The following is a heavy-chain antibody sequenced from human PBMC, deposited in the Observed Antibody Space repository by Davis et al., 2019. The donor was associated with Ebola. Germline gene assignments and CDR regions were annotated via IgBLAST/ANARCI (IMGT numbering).Heavy chain of an antibody. Sequence: PGGSLRLSCAASGFTFSSYWMHWVRQAPGKRLVWVSRINSDGSSTSYADSVKGRFTISRDNAKNTLYLQMNSLRAEDTAVYYCAVGATTAYWGQGTLVTVSS. J-gene: IGHJ4*02. CDR3: AVGATTAY. CDR1: GFTFSSYW. D-gene: IGHD1-26*01. V-gene: IGHV3-74*01. CDR2: INSDGSST.